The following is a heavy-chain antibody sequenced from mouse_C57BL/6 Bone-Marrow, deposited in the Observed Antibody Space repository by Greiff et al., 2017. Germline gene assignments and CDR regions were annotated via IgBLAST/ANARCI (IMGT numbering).Heavy chain of an antibody. CDR3: ARKGVADY. CDR2: INPGSGGT. V-gene: IGHV1-54*01. D-gene: IGHD1-3*01. Sequence: VQLQQSGAELVRPGTSVKVSCKASGYAFTNYLLEWVKQRPGQGLEWIGVINPGSGGTNYNEKFKGKATLTADKSSSTAYMQLSSLTSEDSAVYFCARKGVADYWGQGTTLTVSS. CDR1: GYAFTNYL. J-gene: IGHJ2*01.